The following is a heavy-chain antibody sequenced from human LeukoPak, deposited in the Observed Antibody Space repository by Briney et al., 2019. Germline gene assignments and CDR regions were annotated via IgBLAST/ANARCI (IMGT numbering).Heavy chain of an antibody. J-gene: IGHJ6*02. CDR2: IRSSGSTI. CDR1: GFTFSDYY. Sequence: GGSLRLSCAASGFTFSDYYMSWIRQAPGKGLEWVSYIRSSGSTIYYADSVKGRFTISRDNAKNSLYLQMNSLRAEDTAVYYCARYYYDSSGYPLYYGMDVWGQGTTVTVSS. CDR3: ARYYYDSSGYPLYYGMDV. V-gene: IGHV3-11*01. D-gene: IGHD3-22*01.